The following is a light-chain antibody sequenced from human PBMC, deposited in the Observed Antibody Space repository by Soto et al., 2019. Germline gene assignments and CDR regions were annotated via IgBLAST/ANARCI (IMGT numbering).Light chain of an antibody. CDR2: SNN. Sequence: QSVLTQPPSAPGTPGQRVTISSSGSSSNIGSNYVYWYQQLPVTAPKLLVSSNNQPPSGLLDRFSGSNSGASASLAITGLRSEDEADYYCAAWDDWLSGHVFGTGTKVTVL. CDR3: AAWDDWLSGHV. V-gene: IGLV1-47*02. CDR1: SSNIGSNY. J-gene: IGLJ1*01.